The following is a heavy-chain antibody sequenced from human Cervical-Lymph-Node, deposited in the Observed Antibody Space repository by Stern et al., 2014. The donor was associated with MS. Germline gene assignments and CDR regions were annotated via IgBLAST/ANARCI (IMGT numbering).Heavy chain of an antibody. J-gene: IGHJ6*02. Sequence: VQLVESGGGVVQPGRSLRLSCAASGFTFSSYGMHWVRQAPGKGLEWVAVISYDGSNKYYADSVKGRFTISRDNSKNTLYLQMNSLRAEDTAVYYCAKDDTAMADYYYYGMDVWGQGTTVTVSS. CDR1: GFTFSSYG. D-gene: IGHD5-18*01. CDR2: ISYDGSNK. CDR3: AKDDTAMADYYYYGMDV. V-gene: IGHV3-30*18.